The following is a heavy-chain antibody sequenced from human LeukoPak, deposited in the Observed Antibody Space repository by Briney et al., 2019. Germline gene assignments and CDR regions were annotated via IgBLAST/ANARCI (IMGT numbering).Heavy chain of an antibody. CDR1: GGSFSGYY. D-gene: IGHD3-22*01. J-gene: IGHJ3*02. CDR3: ARDGRYYDSSGYNNDAFDI. V-gene: IGHV4-34*01. CDR2: INHSGST. Sequence: SETLSLTCAVYGGSFSGYYWSWIRQPPGKGLEWIGEINHSGSTNYNPSLKSRVTISVDTSKNQFSLKLSSVTAADTAVYYCARDGRYYDSSGYNNDAFDIWGQGTMVTVSS.